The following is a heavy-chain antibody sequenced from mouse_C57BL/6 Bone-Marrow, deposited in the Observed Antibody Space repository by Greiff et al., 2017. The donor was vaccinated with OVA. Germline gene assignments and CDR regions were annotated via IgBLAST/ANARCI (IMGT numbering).Heavy chain of an antibody. V-gene: IGHV5-17*01. Sequence: EVQLVESGGGLVKPGGSLQLSCAASGFTFSDYGMHWVRQAPEKGLEWVAYISSGSSTIYYADTVKGRFTISRDNAKNTLFLQMTSLRSEDTAMYYCARRRLRRDYYAMDYWGQGTSVTVSS. CDR3: ARRRLRRDYYAMDY. CDR2: ISSGSSTI. J-gene: IGHJ4*01. CDR1: GFTFSDYG. D-gene: IGHD2-4*01.